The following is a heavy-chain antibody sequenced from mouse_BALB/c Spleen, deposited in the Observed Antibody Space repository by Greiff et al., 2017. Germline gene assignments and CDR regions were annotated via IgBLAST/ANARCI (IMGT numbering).Heavy chain of an antibody. CDR1: GYSITSDYA. CDR3: AREGVTVPYFDY. V-gene: IGHV3-2*02. CDR2: ISYSGST. D-gene: IGHD2-2*01. J-gene: IGHJ2*01. Sequence: EVMLVESGPGLVKPSQSLSLTCTVTGYSITSDYAWNWIRQFPGNKLEWMGYISYSGSTSYNPSLKSRISITRDTSKNQFFLQLNSVTTEDTATYYCAREGVTVPYFDYWGQGTTLTVSS.